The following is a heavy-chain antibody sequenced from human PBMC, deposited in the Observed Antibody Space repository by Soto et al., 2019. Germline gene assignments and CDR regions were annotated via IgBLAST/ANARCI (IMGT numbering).Heavy chain of an antibody. CDR2: IYPGDSDT. Sequence: GESLKISCKGSGYSFSNNWIGWVRQMPGKGLEWMGIIYPGDSDTRYTPSFQGQVTYSADRSISSAYLHWSSLKTSDTPIYYCARVSGYASDYYYGIEGWGQGTTGTVSS. V-gene: IGHV5-51*01. D-gene: IGHD5-12*01. CDR1: GYSFSNNW. J-gene: IGHJ6*01. CDR3: ARVSGYASDYYYGIEG.